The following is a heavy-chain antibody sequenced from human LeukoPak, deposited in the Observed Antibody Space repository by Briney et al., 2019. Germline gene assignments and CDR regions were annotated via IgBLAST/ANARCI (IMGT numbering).Heavy chain of an antibody. CDR1: GITLSNYG. J-gene: IGHJ4*02. CDR2: ISDRGGST. V-gene: IGHV3-23*01. D-gene: IGHD2-15*01. CDR3: AKRGVVIRAVLVVGFHKEAYYFDS. Sequence: TGGSLRLSCVVSGITLSNYGMSWVRQAPGKGLEWVAGISDRGGSTNYADSVKGRFTISRDNPKNTLYLQMNSLRSEDTAVYFCAKRGVVIRAVLVVGFHKEAYYFDSWGQGALVTVPS.